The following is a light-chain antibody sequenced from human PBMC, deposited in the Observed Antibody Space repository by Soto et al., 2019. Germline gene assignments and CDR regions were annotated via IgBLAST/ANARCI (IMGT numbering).Light chain of an antibody. Sequence: EILLTQSPATLSLSLGERATLSCRASQSIGSYLAWYQHKLGQPPRLLIYDASNRANGIPDRFRGSASGTDFTLTISSLEPEDFALYYCQQGTDWHPGTFGQGTKVDIK. J-gene: IGKJ1*01. CDR3: QQGTDWHPGT. CDR2: DAS. V-gene: IGKV3-11*01. CDR1: QSIGSY.